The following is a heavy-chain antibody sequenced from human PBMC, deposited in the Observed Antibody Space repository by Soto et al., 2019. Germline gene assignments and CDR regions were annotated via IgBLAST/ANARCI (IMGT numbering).Heavy chain of an antibody. Sequence: QVQLQESGPGLVKPSQTLSLTCTVSGGSISSGGYYWSWIRQHPGKGLEWIGYIYYSGSTYYNPSLKSRVTISVDTSKNQFSLKLSSVTAADTAVYYCARFLKARITGNRGADYWGQGTLVTVSS. J-gene: IGHJ4*02. V-gene: IGHV4-31*03. D-gene: IGHD1-20*01. CDR3: ARFLKARITGNRGADY. CDR1: GGSISSGGYY. CDR2: IYYSGST.